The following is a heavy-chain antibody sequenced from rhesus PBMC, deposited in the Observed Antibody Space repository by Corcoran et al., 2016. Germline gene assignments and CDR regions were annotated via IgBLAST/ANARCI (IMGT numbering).Heavy chain of an antibody. D-gene: IGHD7-45*01. J-gene: IGHJ4*01. V-gene: IGHV4S12*01. CDR3: ARNNWGYRGFDY. CDR1: GGSISGGYYY. Sequence: QVKLQESGPGLVKPLETLSLTCAVSGGSISGGYYYWSWIRHPPGKGLEWIGGIHSSSGNTYYNPSLKSRVTISKDTSKNQFSLKLSSVTAADTAVYYCARNNWGYRGFDYWGQGVLVTVSS. CDR2: IHSSSGNT.